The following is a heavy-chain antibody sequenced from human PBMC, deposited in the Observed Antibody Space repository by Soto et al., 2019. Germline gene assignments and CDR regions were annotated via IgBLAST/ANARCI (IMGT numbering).Heavy chain of an antibody. CDR2: IIPIFGTA. V-gene: IGHV1-69*13. J-gene: IGHJ6*02. Sequence: ASVKVSCKASGGTFSSYAISWVRQAPGQGLEWMGGIIPIFGTANYAQKFQGRVTITADESTSTAYMELSSLRSEDTAVYYCARDRTFSHERATRSYYDFWSGYYSVVYYGMDVWGQGTTVTVSS. D-gene: IGHD3-3*01. CDR1: GGTFSSYA. CDR3: ARDRTFSHERATRSYYDFWSGYYSVVYYGMDV.